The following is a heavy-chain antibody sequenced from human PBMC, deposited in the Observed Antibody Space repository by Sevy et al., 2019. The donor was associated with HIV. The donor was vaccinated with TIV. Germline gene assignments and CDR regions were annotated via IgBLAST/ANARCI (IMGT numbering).Heavy chain of an antibody. Sequence: SETLSLTCTVSGGSISNYYCSWIRQPPGKGLEWIGYIYYSGNTEYNPSLKSRVTISADTSKNQFSLKMHSVTAADTAVYYCARGSDMNWFDPWGRGTLVTVSS. CDR3: ARGSDMNWFDP. CDR1: GGSISNYY. V-gene: IGHV4-59*01. CDR2: IYYSGNT. J-gene: IGHJ5*02.